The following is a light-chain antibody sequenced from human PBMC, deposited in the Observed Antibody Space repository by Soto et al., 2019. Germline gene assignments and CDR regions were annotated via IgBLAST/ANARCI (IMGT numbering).Light chain of an antibody. V-gene: IGKV2-40*01. CDR3: MQRIEFPST. Sequence: DLVMTQTPLSLPVTPGEPASISCTSSQSLLDSDTGDTYLDWYRQKPGQSPQLLIYTVSSRASGVPDRFSGSGSGTDFTLKISRVEAEDVGVYYCMQRIEFPSTFGQGTKLEIK. CDR1: QSLLDSDTGDTY. J-gene: IGKJ2*01. CDR2: TVS.